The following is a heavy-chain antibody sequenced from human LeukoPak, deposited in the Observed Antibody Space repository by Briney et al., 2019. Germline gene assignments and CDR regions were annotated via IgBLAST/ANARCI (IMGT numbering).Heavy chain of an antibody. V-gene: IGHV1-18*01. Sequence: ASVKVSCKASGYTFTSYGISWVRQAPGQGLEWMGWISAYNGNTNYAQKLQGRVTMTTDTSTSTAYMELRSLRSDDTAVYYCARVVLRYFDWLPDYYYGMDVWGQGTTVTVSS. D-gene: IGHD3-9*01. J-gene: IGHJ6*02. CDR1: GYTFTSYG. CDR3: ARVVLRYFDWLPDYYYGMDV. CDR2: ISAYNGNT.